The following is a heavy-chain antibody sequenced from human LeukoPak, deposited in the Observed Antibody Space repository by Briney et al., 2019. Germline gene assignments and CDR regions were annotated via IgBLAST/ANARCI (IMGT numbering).Heavy chain of an antibody. CDR3: ARERFGELFPSFDY. D-gene: IGHD3-10*01. J-gene: IGHJ4*02. CDR2: ISSSGSTI. CDR1: GFTFSDYY. Sequence: GGSLRLSCAASGFTFSDYYMSWIRQAPGKGLEWVSYISSSGSTIYYADSVKSRFTISRDNAKNSLYLQMNSLRAEDTAVYYCARERFGELFPSFDYWGQGTLVTVSS. V-gene: IGHV3-11*04.